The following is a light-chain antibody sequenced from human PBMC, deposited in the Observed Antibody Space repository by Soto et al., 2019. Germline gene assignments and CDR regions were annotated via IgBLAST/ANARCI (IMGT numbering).Light chain of an antibody. J-gene: IGLJ1*01. CDR2: EVN. CDR3: NSFTTSSTYV. CDR1: SSDIGSYNR. V-gene: IGLV2-18*02. Sequence: QSALTQPASVSGSPGQSITISCTGTSSDIGSYNRVSWYQQPPGTAPKLIIYEVNSRPSGVPDRFSGSKSGNTASLTISGLQAEDEADYYCNSFTTSSTYVFGTGTKVTVL.